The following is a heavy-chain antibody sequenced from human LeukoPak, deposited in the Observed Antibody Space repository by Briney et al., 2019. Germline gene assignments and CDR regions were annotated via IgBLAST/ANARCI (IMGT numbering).Heavy chain of an antibody. CDR2: IKSKTDGGTT. V-gene: IGHV3-15*01. D-gene: IGHD3-22*01. Sequence: GGSLRLSCAASGFTFSNAWMSWVRQAPGKGLEWVGRIKSKTDGGTTDYAAPVKGRFTISRDDSKNTLYLQMNSLKAEDTAVYFCVREEYSSDSPWSWYFDLWGRGTPVIVSS. CDR1: GFTFSNAW. J-gene: IGHJ2*01. CDR3: VREEYSSDSPWSWYFDL.